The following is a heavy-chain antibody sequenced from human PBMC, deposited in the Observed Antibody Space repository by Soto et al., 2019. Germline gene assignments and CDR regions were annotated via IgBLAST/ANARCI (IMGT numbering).Heavy chain of an antibody. CDR2: ISSSSSTI. V-gene: IGHV3-48*01. CDR1: GFTLSSYS. CDR3: ARDPVSSGKWSSPLPFDY. J-gene: IGHJ4*02. D-gene: IGHD3-10*01. Sequence: EVQLVESGGGLVQPGGSLRLSCAASGFTLSSYSRNWVRQAPGMGLEWVSYISSSSSTIYYADSVKGRFTISRDNAKNSLYLQMNSLRAEDTAVYYCARDPVSSGKWSSPLPFDYWGQGTLVTVSS.